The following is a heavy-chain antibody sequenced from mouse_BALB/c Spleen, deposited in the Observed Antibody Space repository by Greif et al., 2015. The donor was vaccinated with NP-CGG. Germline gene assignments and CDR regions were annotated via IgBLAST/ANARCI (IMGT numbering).Heavy chain of an antibody. CDR2: INPYNGDT. J-gene: IGHJ4*01. CDR3: GGSGDYYAMDY. Sequence: EVQLVESGPELVKPGASVKISCKASGYSFTGYFMSWVKQSHGKSLEWIGRINPYNGDTFYNQKFKGKATLTVDKSSSTAHMERLSLTSEDSAVYYCGGSGDYYAMDYWGQGTSVTVSS. D-gene: IGHD3-1*01. V-gene: IGHV1-37*01. CDR1: GYSFTGYF.